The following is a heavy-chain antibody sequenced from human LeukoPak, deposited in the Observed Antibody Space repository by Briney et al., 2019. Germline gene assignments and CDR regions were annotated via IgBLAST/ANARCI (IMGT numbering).Heavy chain of an antibody. Sequence: GGSLRLSRAASGFTFSSYAMSWVRQAPGKGLEWVSSISSSSSYIYYADSVKGRFTISRDKAKNSLYLQMNSLGAEDTAVYYCARVGQGEWFFDLWGRGTLVTVSS. D-gene: IGHD1-26*01. V-gene: IGHV3-21*01. CDR3: ARVGQGEWFFDL. CDR2: ISSSSSYI. J-gene: IGHJ2*01. CDR1: GFTFSSYA.